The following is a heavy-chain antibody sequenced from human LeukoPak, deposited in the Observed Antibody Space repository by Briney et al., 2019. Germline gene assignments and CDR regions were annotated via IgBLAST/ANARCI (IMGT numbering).Heavy chain of an antibody. CDR3: AREGGSNWYLFHFDY. D-gene: IGHD6-13*01. CDR2: INPNGGGR. J-gene: IGHJ4*02. V-gene: IGHV1-2*06. Sequence: ASVKVSCKAFGYTFTGYYIHWVRQAPGQGLEWMGRINPNGGGRNFARRFQDRVTMTRDMSTRTVYMGLSRLTSEDTAIYYCAREGGSNWYLFHFDYWGQGTLVTASA. CDR1: GYTFTGYY.